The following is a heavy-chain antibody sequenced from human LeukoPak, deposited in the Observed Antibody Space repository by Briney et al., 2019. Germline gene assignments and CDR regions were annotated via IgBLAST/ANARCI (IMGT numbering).Heavy chain of an antibody. V-gene: IGHV4-39*01. CDR2: IYYGGST. J-gene: IGHJ5*02. CDR3: ARALGYCSGGSCTRGYNWFDP. Sequence: PSQTLSLTCTVSGGSISSSDYYWGWIRQPPGKGLEWIGSIYYGGSTYYNPSLKSRVTISVDTSMNQFSLKLSFVTTADTAVYYCARALGYCSGGSCTRGYNWFDPWGQGTLVTVPS. CDR1: GGSISSSDYY. D-gene: IGHD2-15*01.